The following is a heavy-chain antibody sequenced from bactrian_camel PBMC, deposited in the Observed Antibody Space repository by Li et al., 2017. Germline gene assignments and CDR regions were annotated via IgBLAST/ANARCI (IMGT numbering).Heavy chain of an antibody. J-gene: IGHJ4*01. CDR2: INSGGDST. V-gene: IGHV3S40*01. Sequence: VQLVESGGGTVRPGESLRLSCVASGFTIDRRDMTWVRQAPGKGLEWVSSINSGGDSTYYADSEKGRFTVSRDNAKNTLYLQLGSLKTEDAARYYCTKGMGLVPFDVWGQGTQVTVS. CDR1: GFTIDRRD. CDR3: TKGMGLVPFDV. D-gene: IGHD3*01.